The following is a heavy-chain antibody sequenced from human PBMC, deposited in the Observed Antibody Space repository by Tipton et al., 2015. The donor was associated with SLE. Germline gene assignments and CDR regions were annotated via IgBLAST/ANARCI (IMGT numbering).Heavy chain of an antibody. CDR3: RRDGYILDAFDI. V-gene: IGHV3-49*04. D-gene: IGHD5-24*01. Sequence: SLRLSCRGSGFTFGDHPMSWVRQAPGKGLEWVGFIRSKAYGGTTAYAASVKGRFTISRDDSKSIAYLQMNSLKPEDTALYYCRRDGYILDAFDIWGQGTMVTVSS. CDR2: IRSKAYGGTT. CDR1: GFTFGDHP. J-gene: IGHJ3*02.